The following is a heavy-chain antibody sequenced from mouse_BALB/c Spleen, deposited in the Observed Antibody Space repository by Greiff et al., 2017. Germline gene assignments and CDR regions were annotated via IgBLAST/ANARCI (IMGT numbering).Heavy chain of an antibody. J-gene: IGHJ4*01. CDR2: INPGSGGT. CDR1: GYAFTNYL. Sequence: VQLHQSGAELVRPGTSVKVSCKASGYAFTNYLIEWVKQRPGQGLEWIGVINPGSGGTNYNEKFKGKATLTADKSSSTAYMQLSSLTSDDSAVYFCARFNSYYAMDYWGQGTSVTVSS. D-gene: IGHD4-1*02. V-gene: IGHV1-54*01. CDR3: ARFNSYYAMDY.